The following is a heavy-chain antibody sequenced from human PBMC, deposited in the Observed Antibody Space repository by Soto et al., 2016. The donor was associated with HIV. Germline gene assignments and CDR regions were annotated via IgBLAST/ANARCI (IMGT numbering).Heavy chain of an antibody. Sequence: EVQLVESGGTLVQPGGSLKLSCAASGFSVSSNYMNWVRQTPGKGLEWVSLIYSGGRTHYADSVKGRFTMSRDDSENTVFLHMNSLRVDDTAIYYCAGDLSSLPGXAKGLAYWGQGTLVTVSS. V-gene: IGHV3-66*01. CDR3: AGDLSSLPGXAKGLAY. CDR1: GFSVSSNY. D-gene: IGHD3-9*01. J-gene: IGHJ4*02. CDR2: IYSGGRT.